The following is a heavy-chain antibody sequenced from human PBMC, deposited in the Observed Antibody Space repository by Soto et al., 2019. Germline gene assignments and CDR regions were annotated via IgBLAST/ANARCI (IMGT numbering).Heavy chain of an antibody. Sequence: GGSLRLSCTGSGFTFSSSTMTWVRQGPGKGLEWVSSISSSSSYIYFADSLKGRFTISRDNAKNSLYLQMNSLRAEDTAVYYCARDIGEMSAVWGQGTQVTVSA. CDR1: GFTFSSST. CDR3: ARDIGEMSAV. CDR2: ISSSSSYI. D-gene: IGHD3-10*01. J-gene: IGHJ4*02. V-gene: IGHV3-21*06.